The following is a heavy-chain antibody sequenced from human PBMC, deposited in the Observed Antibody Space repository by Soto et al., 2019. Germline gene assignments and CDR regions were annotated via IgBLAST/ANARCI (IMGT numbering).Heavy chain of an antibody. D-gene: IGHD6-19*01. V-gene: IGHV3-23*01. Sequence: GGALRLSCAASGFTFSSCAMSWVRQAPGKGLEWVSTISGSGNSTYYADSVKGRFTISRDNSKNTLYLQMSSLRAEDTAVYYCANSIAVAANCDYWGQGTLVTVYS. CDR1: GFTFSSCA. CDR2: ISGSGNST. J-gene: IGHJ4*02. CDR3: ANSIAVAANCDY.